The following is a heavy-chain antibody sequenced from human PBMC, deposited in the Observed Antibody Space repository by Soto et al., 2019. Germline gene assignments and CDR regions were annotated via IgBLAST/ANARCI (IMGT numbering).Heavy chain of an antibody. CDR1: GYTFTTYA. J-gene: IGHJ4*02. Sequence: QVQLVQSGAEVKNPGASVKVSCKGSGYTFTTYAVQWVRQAPGQRLEWMGWINAGNGNTKYSQKLQGRVTMTTDTSTSTAYMELRSLRSDDTAVYYCARDRLTMVRGVIGYWGQGTLVTVSS. V-gene: IGHV1-3*01. CDR3: ARDRLTMVRGVIGY. D-gene: IGHD3-10*01. CDR2: INAGNGNT.